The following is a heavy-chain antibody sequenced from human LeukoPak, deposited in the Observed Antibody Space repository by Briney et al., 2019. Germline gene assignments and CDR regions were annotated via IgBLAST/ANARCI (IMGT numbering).Heavy chain of an antibody. Sequence: GGSLRLSCAASGFTFSSYGMHWVRQAPGKGLEWVAFIRYDGSNKYYADSVKGRFTISRDNSKNTLYLQMNSLRAEDTAVYYCAKDLERSSGWSGYMDVWGKGTTVTISS. D-gene: IGHD6-19*01. CDR3: AKDLERSSGWSGYMDV. V-gene: IGHV3-30*02. CDR1: GFTFSSYG. CDR2: IRYDGSNK. J-gene: IGHJ6*03.